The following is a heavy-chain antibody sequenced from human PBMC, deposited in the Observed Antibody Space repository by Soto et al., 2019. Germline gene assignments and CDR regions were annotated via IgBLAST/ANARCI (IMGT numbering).Heavy chain of an antibody. CDR1: GYSFTSYW. CDR3: ARMRYYDSSVWFDP. CDR2: IYPGDSDT. Sequence: GAALKISCKRSGYSFTSYWIVWVRQMPGKSLECMGIIYPGDSDTRYSPSFQGQVTISADKSISTASLQWSSLKASDTAMYYCARMRYYDSSVWFDPWGQGTLVTVSS. V-gene: IGHV5-51*01. J-gene: IGHJ5*02. D-gene: IGHD3-22*01.